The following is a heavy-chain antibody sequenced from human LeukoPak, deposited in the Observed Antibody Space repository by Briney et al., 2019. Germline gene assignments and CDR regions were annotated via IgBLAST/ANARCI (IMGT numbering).Heavy chain of an antibody. CDR2: ISSSGSAI. J-gene: IGHJ4*02. V-gene: IGHV3-48*03. Sequence: GGSLRLSCAASGFTFSSYEMNWVRQAPGKGLEWASKISSSGSAIYYADSVKGRFTISRDNAKSTLYLQLNSLRAEDTAVYYCARGGSLGYWGQGTLVTVSS. CDR3: ARGGSLGY. CDR1: GFTFSSYE. D-gene: IGHD6-19*01.